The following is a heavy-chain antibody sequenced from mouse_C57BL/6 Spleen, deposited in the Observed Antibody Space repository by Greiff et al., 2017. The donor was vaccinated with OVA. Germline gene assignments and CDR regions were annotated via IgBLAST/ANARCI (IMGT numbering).Heavy chain of an antibody. Sequence: QVQLKQSGPELVKPGASVKISCKASGYAFSSSWMNWVKQRPGKGLEWIGRIYPGDGDTNYNGKFKGKATLTADKSSSTAYMQLSSLTSEDSAVYFCAREDGYSPWFAYWGQGTLVTVSA. J-gene: IGHJ3*01. D-gene: IGHD2-3*01. CDR1: GYAFSSSW. V-gene: IGHV1-82*01. CDR3: AREDGYSPWFAY. CDR2: IYPGDGDT.